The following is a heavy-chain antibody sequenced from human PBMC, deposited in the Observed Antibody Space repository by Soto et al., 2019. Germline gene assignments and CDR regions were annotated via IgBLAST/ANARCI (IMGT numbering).Heavy chain of an antibody. CDR3: ARIHSWIMSYYYYYYMDV. Sequence: GGSLRLSCAASGFTFEDSAMHWVRQAPGKGLEWVSAVSGSGGGTDYADSVKGRFTISRDNAKNSLYLQMNSLRAEDTAVYYFARIHSWIMSYYYYYYMDVWGKGTTVTVSS. CDR1: GFTFEDSA. J-gene: IGHJ6*03. V-gene: IGHV3-23*01. D-gene: IGHD5-12*01. CDR2: VSGSGGGT.